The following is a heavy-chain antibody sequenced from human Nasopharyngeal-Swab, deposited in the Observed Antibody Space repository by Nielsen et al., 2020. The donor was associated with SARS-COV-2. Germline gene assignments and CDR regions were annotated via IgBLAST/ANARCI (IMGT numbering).Heavy chain of an antibody. Sequence: GGSLRLSCAASGLTFSSYGMHWVRKAQGKGKEWAQVIWYYGSNKDYADSVRGEFTISRDNSKNTLYLQMNSLRAEDTAVYYCATTGYYYGSGSLSNYYYYYMDVLCKGTTVTVSS. CDR3: ATTGYYYGSGSLSNYYYYYMDV. D-gene: IGHD3-10*01. CDR2: IWYYGSNK. V-gene: IGHV3-30*02. CDR1: GLTFSSYG. J-gene: IGHJ6*03.